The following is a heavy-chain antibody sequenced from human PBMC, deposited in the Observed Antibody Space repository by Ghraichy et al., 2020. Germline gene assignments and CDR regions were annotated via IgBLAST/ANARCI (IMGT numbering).Heavy chain of an antibody. CDR2: INHSGST. Sequence: SETLSLTCAVYGGSFSGYYWSWIRQPPGKGLEWIGEINHSGSTNYNPSLKSRVTISVDTSKNQFSLKLSSVTAADTAVYYCARGRTQLWSRIIYYYYGMDVWGQGTTVTVSS. D-gene: IGHD5-18*01. CDR3: ARGRTQLWSRIIYYYYGMDV. J-gene: IGHJ6*02. CDR1: GGSFSGYY. V-gene: IGHV4-34*01.